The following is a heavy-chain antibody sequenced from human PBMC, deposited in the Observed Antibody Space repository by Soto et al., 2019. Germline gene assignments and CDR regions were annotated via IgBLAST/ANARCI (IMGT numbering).Heavy chain of an antibody. CDR3: AREDAARIERWFDA. J-gene: IGHJ5*02. D-gene: IGHD6-6*01. V-gene: IGHV4-31*11. CDR2: IYSSGST. CDR1: GGSIISASYS. Sequence: QVQLQESGPRLVKPSQTLSLSCAVSGGSIISASYSWNWIRQSPGRGLEWIVHIYSSGSTYYNPSLKSRFSISVDTSNNQFSLKLTSVTAADTAVYFCAREDAARIERWFDAWGQGILVTVSS.